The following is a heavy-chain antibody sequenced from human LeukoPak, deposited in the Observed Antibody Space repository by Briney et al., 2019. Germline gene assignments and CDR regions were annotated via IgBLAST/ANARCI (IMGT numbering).Heavy chain of an antibody. CDR2: IYHSGST. CDR1: GGSISSGGYY. D-gene: IGHD2-15*01. CDR3: ARGGDIVVVVAAYNYAFDI. V-gene: IGHV4-30-2*01. J-gene: IGHJ3*02. Sequence: SETLSLTCTVSGGSISSGGYYWSWIRQPPGKGLEWIGYIYHSGSTYYNPSLKSRVTISVDRSKNQFSLKLSSVTAADTAVYYCARGGDIVVVVAAYNYAFDIWGQGTMVTVSS.